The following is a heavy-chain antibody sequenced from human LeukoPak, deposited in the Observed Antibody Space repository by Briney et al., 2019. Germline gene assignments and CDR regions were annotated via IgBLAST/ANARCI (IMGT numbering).Heavy chain of an antibody. CDR1: GGSISSYY. V-gene: IGHV4-39*01. CDR2: IYYSGNT. J-gene: IGHJ4*02. D-gene: IGHD3-22*01. CDR3: ARHNYDSSGYYRTFDY. Sequence: PSETLSLTCTVSGGSISSYYWSWIRQPPGKGLEWIGSIYYSGNTFYNPSLKSRVTISVDTSRNQFPLKLSSVTAADTAVYYCARHNYDSSGYYRTFDYWGQGTLVPVSS.